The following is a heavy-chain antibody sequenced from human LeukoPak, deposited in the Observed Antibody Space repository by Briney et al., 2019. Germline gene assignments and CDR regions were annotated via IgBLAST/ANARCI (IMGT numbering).Heavy chain of an antibody. V-gene: IGHV1-46*01. J-gene: IGHJ5*02. D-gene: IGHD2-2*01. CDR2: INPSGGST. Sequence: ASVKVSCKASGYTFTSYYMHWVRQAPGQGLEWMGIINPSGGSTSYAQKFQGRVTMTRDTSTSTVYMELSSLRSEGTAVYYCARTCPLLYCSSSFFDPWGRGTLVTVSS. CDR1: GYTFTSYY. CDR3: ARTCPLLYCSSSFFDP.